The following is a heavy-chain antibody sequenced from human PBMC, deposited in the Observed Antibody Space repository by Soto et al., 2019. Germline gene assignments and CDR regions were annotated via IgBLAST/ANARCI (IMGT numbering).Heavy chain of an antibody. CDR3: ATYYSNGYYYYYGMDV. J-gene: IGHJ6*02. V-gene: IGHV1-2*02. D-gene: IGHD4-4*01. CDR2: INPNSGGT. Sequence: GASVKVSCKASGYTFTGYYMHWVRQAPGQELEWMAWINPNSGGTIYAQKFQGRVTMTRDTSISTAYMELSRLRSDDTAVYYCATYYSNGYYYYYGMDVWGQGTTVTVSS. CDR1: GYTFTGYY.